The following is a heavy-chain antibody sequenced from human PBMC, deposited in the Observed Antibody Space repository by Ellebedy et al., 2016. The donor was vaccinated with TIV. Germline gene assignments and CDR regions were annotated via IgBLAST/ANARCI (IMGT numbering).Heavy chain of an antibody. Sequence: SETLSLTCTVSGVSITSHFWTWIRQPAGKGLEWIGRMYPSGTTNYNPSLKSRVIMSRDTSKDQFSLKLNSVTAADTAVYYCARHGPQWFDAFDLWGQGTLVTVSS. CDR1: GVSITSHF. J-gene: IGHJ3*01. CDR2: MYPSGTT. V-gene: IGHV4-4*07. D-gene: IGHD3-22*01. CDR3: ARHGPQWFDAFDL.